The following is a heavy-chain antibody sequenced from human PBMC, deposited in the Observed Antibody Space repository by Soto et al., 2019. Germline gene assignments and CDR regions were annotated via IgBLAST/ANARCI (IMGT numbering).Heavy chain of an antibody. V-gene: IGHV3-33*08. Sequence: LRLSCTASGITFSDYGMHWVRQAPGKGLEWVAGVWKDGSNRYYVDSVKGRFTISRDNSKNTLYLQMHSLRAEDTAMYFCARSRYTGTYSGRFLDYWGQGSLVTVSS. CDR3: ARSRYTGTYSGRFLDY. CDR1: GITFSDYG. CDR2: VWKDGSNR. J-gene: IGHJ4*02. D-gene: IGHD1-26*01.